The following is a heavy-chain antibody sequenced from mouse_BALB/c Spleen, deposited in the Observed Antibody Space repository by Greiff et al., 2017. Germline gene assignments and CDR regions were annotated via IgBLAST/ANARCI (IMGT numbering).Heavy chain of an antibody. V-gene: IGHV1S81*02. CDR2: INPSNGRT. J-gene: IGHJ4*01. D-gene: IGHD2-1*01. CDR1: GYTFTSYW. CDR3: ARFFYGNYAMDY. Sequence: QVQLQQPGAELVKPGASVNLSCKASGYTFTSYWMHWVKQRPGQGLEWIGEINPSNGRTNYNEKFKSKATLTVDKSSSTAYMQLSSLTSEDSAVYYCARFFYGNYAMDYWGQGTSVTVSS.